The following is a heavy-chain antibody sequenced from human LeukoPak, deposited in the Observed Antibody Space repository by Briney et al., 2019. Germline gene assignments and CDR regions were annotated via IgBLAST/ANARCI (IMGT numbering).Heavy chain of an antibody. CDR2: INNVGSHI. Sequence: PGGSLRLSCAASGFTFSSYSMNWVRQAPGKGLEWVSSINNVGSHIYYAGSVRGRFTISRDNAKNLLYLQMDSLRAEDTAVYYCAKDTLTGTTDYFDYWGQGTLVTVSS. D-gene: IGHD1-7*01. CDR1: GFTFSSYS. V-gene: IGHV3-21*01. J-gene: IGHJ4*02. CDR3: AKDTLTGTTDYFDY.